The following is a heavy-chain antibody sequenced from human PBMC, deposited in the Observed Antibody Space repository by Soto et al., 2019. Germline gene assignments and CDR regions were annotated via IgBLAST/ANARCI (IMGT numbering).Heavy chain of an antibody. V-gene: IGHV3-21*01. CDR2: ISSSSSYI. J-gene: IGHJ3*02. CDR3: AREGIVVVPAAAWFDI. CDR1: GFTFSSYS. D-gene: IGHD2-2*01. Sequence: GGSLRLSCAASGFTFSSYSMNWVRQAPGKGLEWVSSISSSSSYIYYADSVKGRFTISRDNAKNSLYLQMNSLRAEDTAVYYCAREGIVVVPAAAWFDIWGQGTMVTVSS.